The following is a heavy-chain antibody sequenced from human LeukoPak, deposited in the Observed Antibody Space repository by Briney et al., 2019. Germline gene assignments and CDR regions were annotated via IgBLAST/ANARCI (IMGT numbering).Heavy chain of an antibody. Sequence: SGTLSLTCTVSGVSISSSNSYWGWIRQPPGKGLEWIGSIYYSGNTYYNASLKSQVSISIDTSKNQFSLRLTSVTAAVTAVYYCARQTGSGLFILPGGQGTLVTVSS. CDR3: ARQTGSGLFILP. V-gene: IGHV4-39*01. J-gene: IGHJ4*02. CDR2: IYYSGNT. D-gene: IGHD3/OR15-3a*01. CDR1: GVSISSSNSY.